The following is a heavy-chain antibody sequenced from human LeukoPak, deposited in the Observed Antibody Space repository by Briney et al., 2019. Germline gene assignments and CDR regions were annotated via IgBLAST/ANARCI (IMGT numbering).Heavy chain of an antibody. V-gene: IGHV3-73*01. CDR3: TNSHYPYPY. J-gene: IGHJ4*02. CDR1: GFTFSGSA. D-gene: IGHD2-15*01. CDR2: IRSKANSYST. Sequence: GGSLRLSCAASGFTFSGSAMHWVRQASGKGLEWVGRIRSKANSYSTAYAASVKGRFTISRDDAKSTAYLQMNSLKTEDTAVYYCTNSHYPYPYWGQGTLVTGSS.